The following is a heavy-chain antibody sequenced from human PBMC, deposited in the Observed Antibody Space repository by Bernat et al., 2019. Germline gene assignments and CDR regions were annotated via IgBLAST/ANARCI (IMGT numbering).Heavy chain of an antibody. CDR2: ISGSGSST. J-gene: IGHJ4*02. Sequence: EVQVLESGGDLVQPGGSLRLSCAASGFTFSSCAMSWVRQAPGKGLEWVSIISGSGSSTYYAGSVKGRFTISRDNSKNTLYLQMNSLRGEDTAVYYCARSPYSGVSATFDYWGRGTLVTVSS. V-gene: IGHV3-23*01. CDR1: GFTFSSCA. CDR3: ARSPYSGVSATFDY. D-gene: IGHD1-26*01.